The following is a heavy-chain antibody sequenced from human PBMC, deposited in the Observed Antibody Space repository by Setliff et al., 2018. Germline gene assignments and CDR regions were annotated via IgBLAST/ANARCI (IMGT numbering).Heavy chain of an antibody. D-gene: IGHD2-2*01. V-gene: IGHV3-21*05. J-gene: IGHJ6*03. Sequence: LRLSCAASGFTFSSYSMNWVRQAPGKGLEWVSYISSSYIYYADSVKGRFTISRDNAKNSLYLQMNSLRAEDTAVYYCAKDIVVVPAATFDFWSGSYYMDVWGKGTTVTVSS. CDR1: GFTFSSYS. CDR3: AKDIVVVPAATFDFWSGSYYMDV. CDR2: ISSSYI.